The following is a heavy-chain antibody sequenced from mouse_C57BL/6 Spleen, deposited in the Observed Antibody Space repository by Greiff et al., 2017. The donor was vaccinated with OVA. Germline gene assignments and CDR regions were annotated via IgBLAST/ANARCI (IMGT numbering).Heavy chain of an antibody. V-gene: IGHV1-69*01. CDR2: IDPSDSYT. Sequence: VQLQQPGAELVMPGASVKLSCKASGYTFTSYWMHWVKQRPGQGLEWIGEIDPSDSYTNYNQKFKGKSTLTVDKSSSTAYMQLSSLTSEDSAVYYCARSYYDDGRFADWGQGTLVTVSA. CDR1: GYTFTSYW. D-gene: IGHD2-4*01. J-gene: IGHJ3*01. CDR3: ARSYYDDGRFAD.